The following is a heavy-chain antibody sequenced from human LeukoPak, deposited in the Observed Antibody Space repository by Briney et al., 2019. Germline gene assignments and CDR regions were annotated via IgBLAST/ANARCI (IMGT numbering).Heavy chain of an antibody. CDR3: ARARWSSTGWFLGY. J-gene: IGHJ4*02. CDR1: GFTFSSYW. CDR2: VNPQGTAT. Sequence: GGSLRLSCAASGFTFSSYWMHWVRQAPGKGLVWVTRVNPQGTATTYADSVKGRFTISRDNAKDALHLQMDNLRVEDTAVYYCARARWSSTGWFLGYWGQGTLVTVSS. D-gene: IGHD6-19*01. V-gene: IGHV3-74*03.